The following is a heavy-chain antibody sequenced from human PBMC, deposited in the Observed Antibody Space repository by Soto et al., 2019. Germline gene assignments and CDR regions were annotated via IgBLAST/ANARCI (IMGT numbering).Heavy chain of an antibody. V-gene: IGHV4-39*01. D-gene: IGHD1-26*01. Sequence: SETLSLTCTVSGGSISSSSYYWGWIRQPPGKGLEWIGSIYYSGSTYYNPSLKSRVTISVDTSKNQFSLKLSSVTAADTAVYYCARLGALVGATNPIYYYYYGMDVWGQGTTVTVSS. CDR2: IYYSGST. CDR1: GGSISSSSYY. J-gene: IGHJ6*02. CDR3: ARLGALVGATNPIYYYYYGMDV.